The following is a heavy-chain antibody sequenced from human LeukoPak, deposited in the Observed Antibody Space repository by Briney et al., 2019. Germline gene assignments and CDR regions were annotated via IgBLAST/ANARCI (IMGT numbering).Heavy chain of an antibody. CDR3: ARGLESMDY. D-gene: IGHD1-1*01. CDR1: GGSISSYY. V-gene: IGHV4-59*01. J-gene: IGHJ4*02. Sequence: NTSKTLSLTCTVSGGSISSYYWSWIRQPPGKGLEWIGYIYYSGSTNYNPSLKSRVTISVDTSKNQFSLKLSPVTAADTAVYYCARGLESMDYWGQGTLVTVSS. CDR2: IYYSGST.